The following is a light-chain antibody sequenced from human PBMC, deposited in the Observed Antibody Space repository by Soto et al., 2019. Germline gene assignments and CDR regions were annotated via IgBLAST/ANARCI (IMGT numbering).Light chain of an antibody. J-gene: IGKJ5*01. CDR1: QSVNSNY. CDR3: QQYGSSMIT. Sequence: EIVMTQSPGTLSLSPGERVTLSCRASQSVNSNYLAWYQQKPGQSPRLLIYGASSRATGIPDRFSGSGSGTDFTLTISRLEPEDFAVYYCQQYGSSMITFGQGTRLEI. V-gene: IGKV3-20*01. CDR2: GAS.